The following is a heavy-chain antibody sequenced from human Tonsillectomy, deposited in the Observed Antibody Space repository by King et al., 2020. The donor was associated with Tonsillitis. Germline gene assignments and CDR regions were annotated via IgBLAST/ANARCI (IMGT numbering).Heavy chain of an antibody. CDR2: LDAEDGET. V-gene: IGHV1-24*01. Sequence: QLVQSGAEVQKPGASVKVSCKVSGYSLSELSMHWVRQAPGKGLEWMGSLDAEDGETFYAEKFEDRVTVTEDTSTDTAYMEMTSLRSDDTAVYYCATNLGTPALDGFGIWGQGTMVTVSS. CDR3: ATNLGTPALDGFGI. CDR1: GYSLSELS. J-gene: IGHJ3*02. D-gene: IGHD1-14*01.